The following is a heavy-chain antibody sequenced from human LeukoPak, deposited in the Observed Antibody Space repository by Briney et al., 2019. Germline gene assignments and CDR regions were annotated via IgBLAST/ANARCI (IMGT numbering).Heavy chain of an antibody. CDR2: INHSGST. V-gene: IGHV4-34*01. CDR1: GGSFSGYY. J-gene: IGHJ4*02. D-gene: IGHD4-23*01. Sequence: SETLSLTCAVYGGSFSGYYWSWIRQPPGKGLEWIGEINHSGSTNYNPSLKSRVTVSVDTSKNQFSLKLSPVTAADTAVYYCASVRTYGGNDFDYWGQGTLVTVSS. CDR3: ASVRTYGGNDFDY.